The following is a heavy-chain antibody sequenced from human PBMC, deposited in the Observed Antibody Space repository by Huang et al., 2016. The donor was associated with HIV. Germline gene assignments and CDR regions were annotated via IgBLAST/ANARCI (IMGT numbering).Heavy chain of an antibody. CDR3: ARVPTPSYYEFWSLSSSEEDVYYYGMDV. CDR2: ISHTGTT. J-gene: IGHJ6*02. D-gene: IGHD3-3*01. CDR1: GGSFSHYY. V-gene: IGHV4-34*02. Sequence: QVRLQQWGAGVLKPSETLSLTCAVSGGSFSHYYWSWVRQSPGKAPELIGEISHTGTTNYHPSLKNRVTISKDTSKNQFSLKLTSVTAADSAVYYCARVPTPSYYEFWSLSSSEEDVYYYGMDVWGQGTTVTVSS.